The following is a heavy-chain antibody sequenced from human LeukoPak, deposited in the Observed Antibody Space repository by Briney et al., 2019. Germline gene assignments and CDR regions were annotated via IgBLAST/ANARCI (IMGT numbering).Heavy chain of an antibody. Sequence: GGSLRLSCAASGFTFSSYAMSWVRQAPGKGLEWVSAISGSGDNTYYADSVKGRFTISRDNSKNTLYLQMNSLRAGDTAVYYCAKDRIFYGSESYWGQGTLVTVSS. J-gene: IGHJ4*02. V-gene: IGHV3-23*01. CDR2: ISGSGDNT. CDR1: GFTFSSYA. D-gene: IGHD3-10*01. CDR3: AKDRIFYGSESY.